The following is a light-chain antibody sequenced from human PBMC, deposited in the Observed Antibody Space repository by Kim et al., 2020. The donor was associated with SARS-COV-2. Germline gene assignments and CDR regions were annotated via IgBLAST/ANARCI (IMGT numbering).Light chain of an antibody. CDR1: QSISSW. Sequence: DIQMTQSPSTLSASVGDRVTITCRASQSISSWLAWYQQKPGKAPNLLIYKASSLEGGVPSRFSGSESGTEFTLTISSLQPEDFATYYCVQYKSLRTFGQGTKVDIK. V-gene: IGKV1-5*03. J-gene: IGKJ1*01. CDR3: VQYKSLRT. CDR2: KAS.